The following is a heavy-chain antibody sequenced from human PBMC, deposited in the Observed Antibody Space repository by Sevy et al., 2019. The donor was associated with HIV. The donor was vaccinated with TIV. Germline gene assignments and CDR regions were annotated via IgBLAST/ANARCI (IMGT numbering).Heavy chain of an antibody. CDR1: GYTFTGYY. Sequence: ASVKVSCKASGYTFTGYYMHWVRQAPGQGLEWMGWINPNSGGTNYAQKFQGRVTMTRDTSISTAYMELSRLRSDDTAVYYCARDSLQKITGYSSSRLYYMDVWGKGTTVTVSS. J-gene: IGHJ6*03. CDR2: INPNSGGT. V-gene: IGHV1-2*02. CDR3: ARDSLQKITGYSSSRLYYMDV. D-gene: IGHD6-13*01.